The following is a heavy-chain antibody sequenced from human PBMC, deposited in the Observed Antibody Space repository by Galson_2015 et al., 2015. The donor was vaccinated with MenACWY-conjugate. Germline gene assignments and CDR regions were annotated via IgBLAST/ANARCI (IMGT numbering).Heavy chain of an antibody. Sequence: SVKVSCKASGLIFTISGFSWVRQAPGQGLERMGWISASNGNAKYAERVQDRLSLTTDKSTSTAYMELRTLTSDDTAVYYCVRDMGFFDHWGQGSMVTVSP. CDR2: ISASNGNA. D-gene: IGHD3-16*01. J-gene: IGHJ4*02. V-gene: IGHV1-18*04. CDR1: GLIFTISG. CDR3: VRDMGFFDH.